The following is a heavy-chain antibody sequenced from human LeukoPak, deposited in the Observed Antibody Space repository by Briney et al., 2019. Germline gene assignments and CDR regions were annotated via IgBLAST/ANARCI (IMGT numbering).Heavy chain of an antibody. D-gene: IGHD6-19*01. CDR1: GFTFSSYS. CDR3: ARVDGSGWYYGFDY. CDR2: ISSSSSYI. J-gene: IGHJ4*02. Sequence: PGGSLRLSCAASGFTFSSYSMNWVRQAPGKGLEWVSSISSSSSYIYYADSVKGRFTISRDNAKNSLYLQMNSLRAEDTAVYYCARVDGSGWYYGFDYWGQGTLVTVSS. V-gene: IGHV3-21*01.